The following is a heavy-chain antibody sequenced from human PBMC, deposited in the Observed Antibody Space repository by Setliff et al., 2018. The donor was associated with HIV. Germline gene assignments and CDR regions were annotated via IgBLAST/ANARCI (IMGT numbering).Heavy chain of an antibody. CDR1: GHSISSGYF. V-gene: IGHV4-38-2*01. Sequence: SETLSLTCAVSGHSISSGYFWGWIRQPPGKGLEWFGSVHHSGSSYYNPSLKSRVTISIDTSNNLFSLKLSSVTAADTALYFCARLMPNWDYFDYWGQGTQVTVSS. CDR2: VHHSGSS. J-gene: IGHJ4*02. D-gene: IGHD2-2*01. CDR3: ARLMPNWDYFDY.